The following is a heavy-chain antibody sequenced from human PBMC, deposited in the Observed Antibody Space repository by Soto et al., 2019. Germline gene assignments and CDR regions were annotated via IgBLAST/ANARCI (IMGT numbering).Heavy chain of an antibody. D-gene: IGHD3-3*01. CDR2: INHSGST. Sequence: PSETLSLTCAVYGGSFSGYYWSWIRQPPGKGLEWIGEINHSGSTNYNPSLKSRVTISVDTSKNQFSLKLSSVTAADTAVYYCARALYDFWSGLSFDYWGQGTLVTVSS. CDR3: ARALYDFWSGLSFDY. J-gene: IGHJ4*02. CDR1: GGSFSGYY. V-gene: IGHV4-34*01.